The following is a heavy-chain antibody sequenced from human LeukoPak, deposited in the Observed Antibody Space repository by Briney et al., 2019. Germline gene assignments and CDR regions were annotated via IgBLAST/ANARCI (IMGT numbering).Heavy chain of an antibody. CDR1: GFTFSSYA. V-gene: IGHV3-23*01. CDR3: AKSSTYSGSLIDY. CDR2: ISGSGGST. Sequence: GGSLRLSCAASGFTFSSYAMSWVRQAPGKGLEWVSSISGSGGSTYYADSAKGRFTVSRDNSKNTLYSQMNSLRAEDTAVYYCAKSSTYSGSLIDYWGQGTLVSVSS. D-gene: IGHD1-26*01. J-gene: IGHJ4*02.